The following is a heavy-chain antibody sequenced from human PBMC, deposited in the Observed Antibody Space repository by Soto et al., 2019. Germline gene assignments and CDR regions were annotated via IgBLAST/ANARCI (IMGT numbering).Heavy chain of an antibody. CDR1: GFTFDDYD. CDR3: AKGLYNSAVYGMDV. J-gene: IGHJ6*02. CDR2: ISWNSGTI. Sequence: PGGALRLSCAASGFTFDDYDMHWVRQGPGKGLEWVSGISWNSGTIGYADSVKGRFTIPRDNAKNSLYLQMNSLRAEDTALYYCAKGLYNSAVYGMDVWGQGTTVTVSS. D-gene: IGHD1-20*01. V-gene: IGHV3-9*01.